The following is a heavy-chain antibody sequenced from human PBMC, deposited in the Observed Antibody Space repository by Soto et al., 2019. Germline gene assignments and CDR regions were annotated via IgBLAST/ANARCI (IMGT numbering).Heavy chain of an antibody. CDR2: ISGSGVSP. Sequence: GGSLRLSCAASGFTFSYYAMTWVRQAPGKGLEWVSVISGSGVSPYYADSVKGRFTISRATSSNTLFLEMHTLTRDDAAAYFCVRDPLYNAYEASFDPWGQGTLVTVSS. J-gene: IGHJ5*02. D-gene: IGHD5-12*01. V-gene: IGHV3-23*01. CDR3: VRDPLYNAYEASFDP. CDR1: GFTFSYYA.